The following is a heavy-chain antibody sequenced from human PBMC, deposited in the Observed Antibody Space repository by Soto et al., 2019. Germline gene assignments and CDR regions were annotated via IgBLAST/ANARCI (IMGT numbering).Heavy chain of an antibody. CDR2: MYYTGNK. D-gene: IGHD5-18*01. J-gene: IGHJ4*02. CDR3: ARAFTSMGLFDY. V-gene: IGHV4-39*01. CDR1: GGSISSSTYY. Sequence: PSETLSLTCTVSGGSISSSTYYWDWIRQPPGKGLEWIGAMYYTGNKNYNPSLESRVTMSVDTSKNQFSLKLSSVTPTDTAVYYCARAFTSMGLFDYWGPGTLVTVSS.